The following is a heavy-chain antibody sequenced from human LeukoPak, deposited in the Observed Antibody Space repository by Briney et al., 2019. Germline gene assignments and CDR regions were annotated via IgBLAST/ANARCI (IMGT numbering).Heavy chain of an antibody. D-gene: IGHD1-26*01. J-gene: IGHJ3*02. CDR1: GFTFSSYW. V-gene: IGHV3-74*01. CDR2: INSDGSST. CDR3: ARDSPRTPGFPSGKYTKDAFDI. Sequence: PGGSLRLSCAASGFTFSSYWMHWVRQAPGKGLVWVSRINSDGSSTSYADSVKGRFTISRDNAKNTLYLQMNSLRAEDTAVYYCARDSPRTPGFPSGKYTKDAFDIWGQGTMVTVSS.